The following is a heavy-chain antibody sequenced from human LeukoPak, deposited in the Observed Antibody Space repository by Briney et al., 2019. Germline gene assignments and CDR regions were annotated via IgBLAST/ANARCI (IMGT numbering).Heavy chain of an antibody. D-gene: IGHD1-26*01. CDR1: GYTFTSYA. CDR3: SRELNSGSFGILGY. J-gene: IGHJ4*02. Sequence: GASVKVSCKASGYTFTSYAMNWVRQAPGQGLEWMGTINPSGGSTSYAQKFQGRATMTRDTSTSTIYMQLSSLRSEDTAVYYCSRELNSGSFGILGYWGQGTLVTVSS. V-gene: IGHV1-46*01. CDR2: INPSGGST.